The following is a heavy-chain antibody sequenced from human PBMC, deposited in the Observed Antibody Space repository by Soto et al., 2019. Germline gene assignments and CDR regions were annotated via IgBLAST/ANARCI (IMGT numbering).Heavy chain of an antibody. CDR1: GYTPTNYD. Sequence: QVPLVQSGPEVKKPGASVTVSCKTSGYTPTNYDIGWVRQAPGQGLEWMGWISAYNGNRNSAQKLQGRLTMTTDTSTKTAYMELRSLRSDDTAVYCCARDLYRRWTYYAFDNWGQGTLVTVSS. V-gene: IGHV1-18*01. CDR2: ISAYNGNR. CDR3: ARDLYRRWTYYAFDN. J-gene: IGHJ4*02. D-gene: IGHD1-26*01.